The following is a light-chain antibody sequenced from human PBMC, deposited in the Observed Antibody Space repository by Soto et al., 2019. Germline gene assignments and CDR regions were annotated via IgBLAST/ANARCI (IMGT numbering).Light chain of an antibody. CDR2: EVS. CDR3: SSYTTSSTVV. V-gene: IGLV2-14*03. J-gene: IGLJ1*01. CDR1: SSDVGGYNF. Sequence: SVLTQPASVFGSPGQSITISCTGTSSDVGGYNFVPWYQQHPGKAPKLMIYEVSNRPSGVSNRFSGSKSGNTASLTISGLQPEDEADYYCSSYTTSSTVVFGTGTKVTVL.